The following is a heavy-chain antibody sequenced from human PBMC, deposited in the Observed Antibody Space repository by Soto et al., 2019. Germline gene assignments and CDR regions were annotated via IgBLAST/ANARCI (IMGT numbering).Heavy chain of an antibody. J-gene: IGHJ4*02. V-gene: IGHV3-30*18. Sequence: PGGSLRLSCAASGFTFSSYGMHWVRQAPGKGLEWVAVISYDGSNKYYADSVKGRFTISRDNSKNTLYLQMNSLRAEDTAVYYCAKDSGSRFGAPITDYWGQGTLVTVSS. D-gene: IGHD3-10*01. CDR1: GFTFSSYG. CDR3: AKDSGSRFGAPITDY. CDR2: ISYDGSNK.